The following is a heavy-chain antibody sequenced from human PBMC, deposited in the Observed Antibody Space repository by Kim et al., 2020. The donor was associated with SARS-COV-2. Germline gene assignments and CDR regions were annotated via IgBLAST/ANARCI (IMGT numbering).Heavy chain of an antibody. CDR3: AKVQQLGSFDY. D-gene: IGHD6-13*01. J-gene: IGHJ4*02. V-gene: IGHV3-23*01. Sequence: YCASAVQGRFTIYRDNSKKTLYLQMNSLRAEDTAVYYCAKVQQLGSFDYWGQGTLVTVSS.